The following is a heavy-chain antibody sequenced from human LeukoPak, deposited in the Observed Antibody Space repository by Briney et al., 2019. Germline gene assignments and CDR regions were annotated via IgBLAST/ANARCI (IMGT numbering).Heavy chain of an antibody. CDR1: GGTFSSYA. J-gene: IGHJ4*02. CDR3: ARAENYYDSSGYYLPLGY. D-gene: IGHD3-22*01. CDR2: IIPIFGTA. V-gene: IGHV1-69*05. Sequence: SVKVSCKASGGTFSSYAISWVRQAPGQGLEWMGGIIPIFGTANYAQKFQGRVTITTDESTSTAYMELGSLRSEDTAVYYCARAENYYDSSGYYLPLGYWGQGTLVTVSS.